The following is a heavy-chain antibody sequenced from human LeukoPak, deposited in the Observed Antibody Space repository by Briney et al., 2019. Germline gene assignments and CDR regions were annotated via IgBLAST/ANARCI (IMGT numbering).Heavy chain of an antibody. V-gene: IGHV4-34*01. D-gene: IGHD6-13*01. CDR1: GGSFSGYY. CDR3: ARTSIAAAGTLGY. J-gene: IGHJ4*02. CDR2: INHRGST. Sequence: SETLSLTCAVYGGSFSGYYWSWIRQPPGKGLEWIGEINHRGSTNYNPSLKSRVTISVDTSKNQFSLKLSSVTAADTAVYYCARTSIAAAGTLGYWGQGTLVTVSS.